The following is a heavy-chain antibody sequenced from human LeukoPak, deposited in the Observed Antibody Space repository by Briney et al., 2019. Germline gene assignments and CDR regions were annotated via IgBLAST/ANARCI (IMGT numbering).Heavy chain of an antibody. V-gene: IGHV1-3*01. J-gene: IGHJ4*02. CDR1: GYTFTSYA. D-gene: IGHD3-10*01. Sequence: ASVKVSCKASGYTFTSYAMHWVRQAPGQRLEWMGWINAGNGNTKYSQKFQGRVTITRDTSASTAYMELSSLRSEDTAVYYCARDLLLWFGELQYYFYYLGQGTLVTGSS. CDR3: ARDLLLWFGELQYYFYY. CDR2: INAGNGNT.